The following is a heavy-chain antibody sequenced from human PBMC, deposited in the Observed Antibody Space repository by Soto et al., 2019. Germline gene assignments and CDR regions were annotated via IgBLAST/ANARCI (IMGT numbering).Heavy chain of an antibody. CDR2: IIPIFGTA. V-gene: IGHV1-69*13. CDR1: GGTFSSYA. Sequence: ASVKVSCKASGGTFSSYAISWVRQAPGQGLEWMGGIIPIFGTANYAQKVQGRVTITADEATSTAYMELSSLRSEDTAVYYCARDLGPDYYYGSGSYYEWSAFDIWGQGTMVTVSS. CDR3: ARDLGPDYYYGSGSYYEWSAFDI. D-gene: IGHD3-10*01. J-gene: IGHJ3*02.